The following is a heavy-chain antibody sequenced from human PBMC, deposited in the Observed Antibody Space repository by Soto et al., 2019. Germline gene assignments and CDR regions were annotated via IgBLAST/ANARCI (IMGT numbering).Heavy chain of an antibody. Sequence: ASVKVSCKASGFTLNDFGVSWVRQAPGQGLEWMGWISGYDGNTNFAQKYEGGVTMTIDSSTSTAYMELRNLRSDDTAMYYCAREKWFGQTPFDSWGQGTLVTVSS. CDR3: AREKWFGQTPFDS. CDR1: GFTLNDFG. CDR2: ISGYDGNT. V-gene: IGHV1-18*01. D-gene: IGHD3-10*01. J-gene: IGHJ4*02.